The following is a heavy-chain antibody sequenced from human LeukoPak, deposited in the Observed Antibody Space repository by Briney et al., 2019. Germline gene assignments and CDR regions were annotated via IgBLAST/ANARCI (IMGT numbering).Heavy chain of an antibody. CDR3: ARGGYSSSSGIDY. Sequence: ASVKVSCKVSGYTFTSYDINWVRQATGQGLEWMGWMNPNSGNTGYAQKFQGRITITRNTSISTAYMELGSLRSEDTAVYYCARGGYSSSSGIDYWGQGTLVTVSS. CDR2: MNPNSGNT. V-gene: IGHV1-8*03. CDR1: GYTFTSYD. J-gene: IGHJ4*02. D-gene: IGHD6-6*01.